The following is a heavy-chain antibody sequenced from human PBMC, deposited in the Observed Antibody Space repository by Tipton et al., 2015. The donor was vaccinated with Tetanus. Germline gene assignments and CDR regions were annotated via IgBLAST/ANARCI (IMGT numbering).Heavy chain of an antibody. D-gene: IGHD4-17*01. CDR1: GGSISGPNW. J-gene: IGHJ4*02. Sequence: TLSLTCAVTGGSISGPNWWTWIRQSPGKGLEWIGEINHGGGSNYNPSLKSRVTLSLDTSKNHFSLRLSSVTAADTAVYYCARDERYGDYAYWGQGALVTVSS. CDR2: INHGGGS. V-gene: IGHV4-4*02. CDR3: ARDERYGDYAY.